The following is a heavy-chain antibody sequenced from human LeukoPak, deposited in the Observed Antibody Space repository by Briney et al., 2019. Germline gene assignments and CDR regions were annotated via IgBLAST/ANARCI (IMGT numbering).Heavy chain of an antibody. V-gene: IGHV3-21*01. J-gene: IGHJ1*01. CDR2: ISSSSKHM. CDR3: VRDMPTTTTCYLQH. Sequence: GGSLRLSCAASGFIFRTYSMNWVRQAPGKGLEWVSSISSSSKHMYYADSVKGRFSISRDDAKNSLFLQMNGLRAEDTAVYYCVRDMPTTTTCYLQHWGQGTLVTVSS. CDR1: GFIFRTYS. D-gene: IGHD4-17*01.